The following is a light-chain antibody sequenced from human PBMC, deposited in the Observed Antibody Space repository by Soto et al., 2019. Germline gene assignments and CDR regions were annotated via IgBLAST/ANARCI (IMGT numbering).Light chain of an antibody. Sequence: QSALTQPPSASGSPGQSVTISCTGTSSAVAGYNYVSWYQQHPGKAPKLMIYEVNKRPSGVPDRFSGSKSGTTASLTVSGLQAEDEADYYCAAWDDSLNGPGVFGTGTKPPS. J-gene: IGLJ1*01. CDR2: EVN. CDR3: AAWDDSLNGPGV. CDR1: SSAVAGYNY. V-gene: IGLV2-8*01.